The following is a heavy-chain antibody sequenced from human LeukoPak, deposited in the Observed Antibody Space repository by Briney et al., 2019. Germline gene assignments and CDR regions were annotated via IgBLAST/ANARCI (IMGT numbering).Heavy chain of an antibody. CDR2: INKEGNEV. J-gene: IGHJ6*02. Sequence: GGSLRLSCAASGFTFKDYWMSWVRQAPGKGAEWVANINKEGNEVHFVDSVKGRFTVYRDNAKNSLLLQMNSLRVEDTAVYYCATYDNWVAGDVWGQGTTVSVSS. CDR1: GFTFKDYW. V-gene: IGHV3-7*01. D-gene: IGHD1-1*01. CDR3: ATYDNWVAGDV.